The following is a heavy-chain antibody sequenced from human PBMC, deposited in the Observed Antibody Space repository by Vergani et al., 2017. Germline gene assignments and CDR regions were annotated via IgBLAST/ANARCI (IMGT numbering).Heavy chain of an antibody. D-gene: IGHD3-22*01. CDR1: GGSISSGGYS. CDR3: ARGPPDYYDTHDNWFHP. Sequence: QLQLQESGSGLVKPSQTLSLTCAVSGGSISSGGYSWSWIRQPPGKGLEWIGYIYHSGSTYYNPSLKSRVTISLDRSKNTFSLNLSSVTAADTAVYYCARGPPDYYDTHDNWFHPWGQGTLVTVSS. V-gene: IGHV4-30-2*01. CDR2: IYHSGST. J-gene: IGHJ5*02.